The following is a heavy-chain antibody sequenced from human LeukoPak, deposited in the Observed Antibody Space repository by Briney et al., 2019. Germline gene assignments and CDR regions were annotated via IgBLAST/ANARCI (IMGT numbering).Heavy chain of an antibody. CDR1: GFTFSSYS. CDR3: ARDKKGSPHAFDI. CDR2: ISSSSSYI. Sequence: PGGSLRLSCAASGFTFSSYSMNWFRQAPGKGLEWVSSISSSSSYIYYADSVKGRFTISRDNAKNSLYLQMNSLRAEDTAVYYCARDKKGSPHAFDIWGQGTMVTVSS. V-gene: IGHV3-21*01. J-gene: IGHJ3*02. D-gene: IGHD2-15*01.